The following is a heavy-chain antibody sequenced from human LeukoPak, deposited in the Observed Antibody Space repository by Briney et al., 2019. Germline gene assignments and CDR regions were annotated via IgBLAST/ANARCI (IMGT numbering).Heavy chain of an antibody. Sequence: SETLSLTCTVSGGSISSSSYYWGWIRQPPGNGLEWIGSIYYSGSTYYNPSLKSRVTISVDTSKNQFSLKLSSVTAADTAVYYCARGGRLRYCWFDPWGQGTLVTISS. V-gene: IGHV4-39*01. CDR2: IYYSGST. CDR3: ARGGRLRYCWFDP. J-gene: IGHJ5*02. D-gene: IGHD4-17*01. CDR1: GGSISSSSYY.